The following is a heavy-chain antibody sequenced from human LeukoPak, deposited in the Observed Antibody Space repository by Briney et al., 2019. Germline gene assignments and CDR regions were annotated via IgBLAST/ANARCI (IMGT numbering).Heavy chain of an antibody. CDR3: AREVENTSGWYSHFDY. Sequence: GGSLRLSCAASGFSFSSYSMNWVRQAPGKGLEWVSSISTSSSYIYYADSAKGRFTISRDNAKNSLYLQMNSLRAEDTAVYYCAREVENTSGWYSHFDYWGQGTLVTVSS. V-gene: IGHV3-21*01. D-gene: IGHD6-19*01. CDR2: ISTSSSYI. CDR1: GFSFSSYS. J-gene: IGHJ4*02.